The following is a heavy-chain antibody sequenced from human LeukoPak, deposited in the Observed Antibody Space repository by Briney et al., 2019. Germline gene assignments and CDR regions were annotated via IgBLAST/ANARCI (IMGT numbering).Heavy chain of an antibody. CDR1: GYTFTAYY. J-gene: IGHJ5*02. D-gene: IGHD6-13*01. CDR2: INPNGGGT. V-gene: IGHV1-2*02. CDR3: ARDLRQQLILGWLDP. Sequence: GASVKVSCKASGYTFTAYYIHWVRQAPGQRLEWMGWINPNGGGTKYAQDFQGRATMTIDTSINTSYMQLNSLTSDDTAVYYCARDLRQQLILGWLDPWGQGTLVTVSS.